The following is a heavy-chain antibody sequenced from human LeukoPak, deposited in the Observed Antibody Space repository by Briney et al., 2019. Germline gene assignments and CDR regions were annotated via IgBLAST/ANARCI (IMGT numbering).Heavy chain of an antibody. D-gene: IGHD3-10*01. CDR2: INPNSGGT. CDR1: GYTFTGYY. Sequence: ASVKVSCKASGYTFTGYYMHWVRQAPGQGLEWMGWINPNSGGTNYAQKFQGRVTMTRDTSISTAYMELSSLRSEDTAVYYCATSNEVYYYGSGNKNWFDPRGQGTLVTVSS. V-gene: IGHV1-2*02. CDR3: ATSNEVYYYGSGNKNWFDP. J-gene: IGHJ5*02.